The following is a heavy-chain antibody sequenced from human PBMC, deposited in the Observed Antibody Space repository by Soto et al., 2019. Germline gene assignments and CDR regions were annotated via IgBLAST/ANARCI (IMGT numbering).Heavy chain of an antibody. Sequence: PSGTXSLTCTGSGGSVISGGDYWTWIRQHPGRGLEWIGYIHHIGSPYYNPSLESRVTISLDKSKNKFFLNLTSVTAADTAIYYCVRDTDMDSSGNCIDTWGQGTLVTVSS. CDR1: GGSVISGGDY. J-gene: IGHJ4*02. D-gene: IGHD6-19*01. V-gene: IGHV4-31*02. CDR3: VRDTDMDSSGNCIDT. CDR2: IHHIGSP.